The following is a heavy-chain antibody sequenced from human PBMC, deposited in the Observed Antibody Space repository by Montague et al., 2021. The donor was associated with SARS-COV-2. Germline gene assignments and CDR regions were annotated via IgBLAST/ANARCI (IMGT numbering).Heavy chain of an antibody. V-gene: IGHV3-9*01. CDR1: GFTFDDSA. CDR2: ISWNSGSI. D-gene: IGHD3-22*01. J-gene: IGHJ4*02. Sequence: SLRLSCAASGFTFDDSAMHWVRQAPGKGLEWVSGISWNSGSIGYADSXKGRFTISRDNAKNSLYLQMNSLRAEDTALYYCAKAHYYDSSGYDNWGQGTLVTVSS. CDR3: AKAHYYDSSGYDN.